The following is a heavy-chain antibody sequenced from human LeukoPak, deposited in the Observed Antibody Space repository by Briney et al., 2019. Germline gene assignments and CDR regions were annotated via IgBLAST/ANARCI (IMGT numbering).Heavy chain of an antibody. V-gene: IGHV3-23*01. D-gene: IGHD5-12*01. CDR3: ARPVEMATIGFGY. Sequence: PGGSLRLSCAASGLTFNNFAMSWVRQAPGKGLEWVSAISGSGGSTYYADSVKGRFTISRDNSKNTLYLQMNSLRAEDTAVYYCARPVEMATIGFGYWGQGTLVTVSS. CDR1: GLTFNNFA. J-gene: IGHJ4*02. CDR2: ISGSGGST.